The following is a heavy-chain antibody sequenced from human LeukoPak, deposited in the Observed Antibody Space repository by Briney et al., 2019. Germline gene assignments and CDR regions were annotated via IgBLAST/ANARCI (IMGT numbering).Heavy chain of an antibody. Sequence: SVKVSCKASGGTFSSYAISWVRQAPGQGLEWMGGIIPIFGTANYAQKFQGRVTITADESTSTAYMELSSLRSEDTAVYYCARDPRYCSSTSCFTSDYYYGMDVWGQGTTVTVSS. D-gene: IGHD2-2*01. V-gene: IGHV1-69*13. CDR2: IIPIFGTA. CDR1: GGTFSSYA. J-gene: IGHJ6*02. CDR3: ARDPRYCSSTSCFTSDYYYGMDV.